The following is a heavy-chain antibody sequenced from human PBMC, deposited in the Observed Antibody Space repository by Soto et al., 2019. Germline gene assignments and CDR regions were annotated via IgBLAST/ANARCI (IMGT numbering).Heavy chain of an antibody. D-gene: IGHD3-9*01. CDR2: ISKDGSKK. Sequence: GESLKISCAASGFMFSGFGMHWVRQAPGKGLQGVAGISKDGSKKYYADSVKGRFTISRDNSKKPLYLQMNSLKGEDTAGYYCANPSGYYFGLGSHDEASDMWVKGTVFTVS. V-gene: IGHV3-30*18. CDR3: ANPSGYYFGLGSHDEASDM. J-gene: IGHJ3*02. CDR1: GFMFSGFG.